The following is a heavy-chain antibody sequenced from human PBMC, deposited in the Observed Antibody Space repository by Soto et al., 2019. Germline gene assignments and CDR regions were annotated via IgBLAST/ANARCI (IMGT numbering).Heavy chain of an antibody. Sequence: SSETLSLTCAVSGGSISSGGYYWSWIRQHPGKGLEWIGYIYYSGSTYYNPSLKSRVTISVDTSKNQFSLKLSSVTAADTAVYYCAREMYSGYEWDYYYGMDVWGQGTTVTVSS. CDR2: IYYSGST. CDR1: GGSISSGGYY. J-gene: IGHJ6*02. D-gene: IGHD5-12*01. V-gene: IGHV4-31*11. CDR3: AREMYSGYEWDYYYGMDV.